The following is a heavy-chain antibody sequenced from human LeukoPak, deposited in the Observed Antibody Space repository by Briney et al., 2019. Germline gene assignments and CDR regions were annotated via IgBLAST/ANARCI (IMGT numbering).Heavy chain of an antibody. J-gene: IGHJ4*02. CDR2: ISGNGGVI. CDR1: GFTFSSYD. D-gene: IGHD1-26*01. Sequence: GGSLRLSCAASGFTFSSYDMTWVRQAPGKGLEWLSYISGNGGVIQYADSVKGRFTISRDSAKNLLYPQMDSLRAEDTAVYYCARDKIVGATQFDYWGQGTLVTVSS. CDR3: ARDKIVGATQFDY. V-gene: IGHV3-48*04.